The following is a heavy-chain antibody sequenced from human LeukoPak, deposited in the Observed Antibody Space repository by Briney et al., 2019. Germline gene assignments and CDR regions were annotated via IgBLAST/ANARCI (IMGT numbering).Heavy chain of an antibody. D-gene: IGHD3-10*01. V-gene: IGHV3-21*01. J-gene: IGHJ6*02. CDR3: AKNYGSGSYPGDV. CDR1: GFTFSSYS. CDR2: ISSSSSYI. Sequence: GGSLRLSCAASGFTFSSYSMNWVRQAPGKGLEWVSSISSSSSYIYYADSVKGRFTISRDNAKNSLYLRMNSLRAEDTAVYYCAKNYGSGSYPGDVWGQGTTVTVSS.